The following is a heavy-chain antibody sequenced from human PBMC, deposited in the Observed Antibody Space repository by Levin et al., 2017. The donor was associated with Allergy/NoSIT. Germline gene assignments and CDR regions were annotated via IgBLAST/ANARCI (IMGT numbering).Heavy chain of an antibody. D-gene: IGHD3-22*01. CDR2: ISAGGNYI. J-gene: IGHJ6*02. CDR3: ASWAMYHYDRSAFDYFYYAMDV. V-gene: IGHV3-21*01. Sequence: SCAASGILFSSYYMNWVRQAPGKGLEWVSSISAGGNYIYYADSVKGRFTISRDNAKNSLFLQMNSLRAEDTAVYYCASWAMYHYDRSAFDYFYYAMDVWGQGTTVTVSS. CDR1: GILFSSYY.